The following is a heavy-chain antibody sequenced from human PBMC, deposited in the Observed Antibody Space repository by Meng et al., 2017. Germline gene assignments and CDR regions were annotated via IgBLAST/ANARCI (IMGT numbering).Heavy chain of an antibody. D-gene: IGHD6-19*01. CDR1: GYTFTSYY. CDR2: INPSGGST. J-gene: IGHJ6*02. CDR3: ARDVSSGWQMTTYYYYGMDV. Sequence: ASVKVSCKASGYTFTSYYMHWVRQAPGQGLEWMGIINPSGGSTSYAQKFQGRVTMTRDTSTSTVYMELSSLRSEDTAVYYCARDVSSGWQMTTYYYYGMDVWDQGTTVTVSS. V-gene: IGHV1-46*01.